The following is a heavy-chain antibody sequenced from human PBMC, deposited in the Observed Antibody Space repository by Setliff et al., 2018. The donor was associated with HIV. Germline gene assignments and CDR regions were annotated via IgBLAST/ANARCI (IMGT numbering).Heavy chain of an antibody. CDR2: IYHSEYT. V-gene: IGHV4-4*02. CDR1: GGSISSDNW. CDR3: ARGHCSGTNCYGVDYYGMDV. J-gene: IGHJ6*02. Sequence: KTSETLSLTCAVSGGSISSDNWWTWVRQAPGKGLEWIGEIYHSEYTNYSPSLKSRVSMSVDKSKDQFSVKLTSVTAADTAVYYCARGHCSGTNCYGVDYYGMDVWGQGTTVTVSS. D-gene: IGHD2-2*01.